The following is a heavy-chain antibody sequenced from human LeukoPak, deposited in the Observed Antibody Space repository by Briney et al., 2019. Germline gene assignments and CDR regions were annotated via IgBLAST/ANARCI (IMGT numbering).Heavy chain of an antibody. CDR1: GYSFTSYW. D-gene: IGHD2-15*01. V-gene: IGHV5-51*01. CDR3: ARQYCSGGSCYPNAFDI. Sequence: GEAPKISRNGSGYSFTSYWNGWGRQMPGKGLEGMVIIYPGDSDTRYSPSFQGQVTISADKSISTAYLQWSSLKASDTAMYYCARQYCSGGSCYPNAFDIWGQGTMITVSS. J-gene: IGHJ3*02. CDR2: IYPGDSDT.